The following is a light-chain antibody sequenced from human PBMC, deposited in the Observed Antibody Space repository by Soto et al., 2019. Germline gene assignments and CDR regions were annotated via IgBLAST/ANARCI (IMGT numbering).Light chain of an antibody. J-gene: IGKJ1*01. CDR2: LAS. CDR1: QSVLYSSNNKNY. V-gene: IGKV4-1*01. CDR3: QQYHTTPQT. Sequence: DIVMTQSPDSLAVSLGERATINCKSSQSVLYSSNNKNYLAWYQQKPGQPPKLLISLASTRETGVPDRVSRRWSGADFTLTISSLQGEDVAVYYCQQYHTTPQTFGQGTKVEIK.